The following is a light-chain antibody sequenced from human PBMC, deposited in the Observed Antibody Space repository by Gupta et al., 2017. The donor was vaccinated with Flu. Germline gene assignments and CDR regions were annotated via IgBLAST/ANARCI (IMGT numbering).Light chain of an antibody. V-gene: IGKV3-20*01. Sequence: GTLSLSPGERATLSCRASQSVSSSYLAWYQQKPGQAPRLLIYGASSRATGIPDRFSGSGSGTDFTLTISSLEAEDVAVYYCQQYDSSPGTFGQGTKLEIK. J-gene: IGKJ2*01. CDR2: GAS. CDR3: QQYDSSPGT. CDR1: QSVSSSY.